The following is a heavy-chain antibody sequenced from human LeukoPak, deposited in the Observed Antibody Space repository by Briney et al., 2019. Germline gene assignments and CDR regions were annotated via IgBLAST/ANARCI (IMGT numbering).Heavy chain of an antibody. CDR3: ARHPLGYSYGSDAFDI. V-gene: IGHV5-51*01. CDR1: GYGFTSYW. D-gene: IGHD5-18*01. J-gene: IGHJ3*02. CDR2: IYPGDSDT. Sequence: PGESLKTSCKGSGYGFTSYWIGWVRQMPGKGLEWMGIIYPGDSDTRYSPSFQGQVTISADKSISTAYLQWSSLKASDTAMYYCARHPLGYSYGSDAFDIWGQGTMVTVSS.